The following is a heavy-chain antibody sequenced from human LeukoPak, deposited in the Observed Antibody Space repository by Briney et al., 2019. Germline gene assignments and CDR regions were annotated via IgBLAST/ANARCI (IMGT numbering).Heavy chain of an antibody. CDR3: AKAGVRYCESSGLYAFDF. CDR2: IYYSGST. Sequence: SETLCLTYTVSGGSISSASYFWGWIRQPPGKGLEWIGTIYYSGSTYYNASLRSRVTMSGDPSRNHYSLRLSSVKAADTAVYYCAKAGVRYCESSGLYAFDFCGPGTIVTVSS. J-gene: IGHJ3*01. CDR1: GGSISSASYF. D-gene: IGHD3-22*01. V-gene: IGHV4-39*02.